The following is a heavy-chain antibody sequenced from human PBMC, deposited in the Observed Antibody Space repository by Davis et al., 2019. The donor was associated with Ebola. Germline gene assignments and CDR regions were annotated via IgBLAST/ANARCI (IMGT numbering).Heavy chain of an antibody. D-gene: IGHD6-13*01. CDR1: GFTFSSYA. Sequence: PGGSLRLSCAASGFTFSSYAMSWVRQAPGKGLEWVSAISGSGGSTYYADSVKGRFTISRDNSKNTLYLQMNSLSAEDTAVYYCAKPIFPPKIAEDAFDIWGQGTMVTVSS. J-gene: IGHJ3*02. CDR3: AKPIFPPKIAEDAFDI. CDR2: ISGSGGST. V-gene: IGHV3-23*01.